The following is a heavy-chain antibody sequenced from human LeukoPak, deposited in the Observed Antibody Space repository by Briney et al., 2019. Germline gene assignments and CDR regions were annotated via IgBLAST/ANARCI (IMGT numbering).Heavy chain of an antibody. D-gene: IGHD3-16*01. CDR3: AKDGSWGDYYFYFYMDV. CDR2: ISGSGYYT. J-gene: IGHJ6*03. V-gene: IGHV3-23*01. Sequence: GGSLRLSCEASGSGFAFGNFGLSWVRQAPGKGLEWLSGISGSGYYTYYADSVKGRFTISRDNSKNTLYIEMNSLRAEDTAVYYCAKDGSWGDYYFYFYMDVWGKGTTVTVSS. CDR1: GSGFAFGNFG.